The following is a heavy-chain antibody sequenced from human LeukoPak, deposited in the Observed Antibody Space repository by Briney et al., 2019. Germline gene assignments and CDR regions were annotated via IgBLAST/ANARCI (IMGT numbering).Heavy chain of an antibody. CDR1: GLSFSNYW. Sequence: PGGSLRLSCAASGLSFSNYWMFWVRQAPGKGLEWVANIKEDGSEKYYVDSVKGRFTISRDNAKNSLYLQMNSLRAEDTAVYYCAGGAGWHTDNWGQGTLVTVST. D-gene: IGHD6-19*01. CDR2: IKEDGSEK. J-gene: IGHJ4*02. V-gene: IGHV3-7*05. CDR3: AGGAGWHTDN.